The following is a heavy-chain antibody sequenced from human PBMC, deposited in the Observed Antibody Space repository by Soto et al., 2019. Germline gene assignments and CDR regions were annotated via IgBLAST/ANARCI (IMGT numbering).Heavy chain of an antibody. CDR1: GFTFSSYG. J-gene: IGHJ4*01. CDR3: AKEITVGGDFDS. V-gene: IGHV3-30*18. CDR2: ISYEGGVQ. D-gene: IGHD6-19*01. Sequence: QVQLVESGGGVVQPGRSLRLSCVASGFTFSSYGIHWVRQAPGKGLEWVAVISYEGGVQYYAESVKGRFTISRDNSRNTLYLQMDSLGPEDTAMYYCAKEITVGGDFDSWGHGTLVTVSS.